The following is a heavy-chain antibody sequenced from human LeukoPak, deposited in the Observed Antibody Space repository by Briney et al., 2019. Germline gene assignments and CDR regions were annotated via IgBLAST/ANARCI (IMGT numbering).Heavy chain of an antibody. Sequence: PSETLSLTCTVSGGSISSYYWSWIREPPGQGLESIGYIYYSGSTNYNPSLKSRVTISEDTSKNQFSLKLSSVTAADTAVYYCATTYYYGSGSYSLVYWGQGTLVTVSS. V-gene: IGHV4-59*01. CDR3: ATTYYYGSGSYSLVY. D-gene: IGHD3-10*01. J-gene: IGHJ4*02. CDR2: IYYSGST. CDR1: GGSISSYY.